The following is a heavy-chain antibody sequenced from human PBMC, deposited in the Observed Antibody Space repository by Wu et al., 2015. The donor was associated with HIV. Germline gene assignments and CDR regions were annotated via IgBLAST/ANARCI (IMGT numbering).Heavy chain of an antibody. V-gene: IGHV1-69*13. J-gene: IGHJ6*02. CDR3: AVPDYGSGSPVLLRYGMDV. Sequence: QVQLVQSGAEVKKPGSSVKVSCKASGGTFSSYAISWVRQAPGQGLEWMGRIIPIFGTANYAQKFQGRVTITADESTSTAYMELNSLRSEDTAVYYCAVPDYGSGSPVLLRYGMDVWGQGTTVTVSS. CDR1: GGTFSSYA. CDR2: IIPIFGTA. D-gene: IGHD3-10*01.